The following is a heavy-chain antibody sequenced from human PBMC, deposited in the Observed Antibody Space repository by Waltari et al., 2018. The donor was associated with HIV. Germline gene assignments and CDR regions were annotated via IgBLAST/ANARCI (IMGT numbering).Heavy chain of an antibody. CDR2: ISGSGGST. Sequence: EVQLLESGGGLVQPGGSLRLSCAASGFTFSNYAMSCFRQAPGKGLEWVSSISGSGGSTYYADSVKGRFTVSRDNSKDTLFLQMNSLRAEDTALYYCAKEGIIVITDAFDIWGQGTMVIVSS. D-gene: IGHD3-22*01. CDR3: AKEGIIVITDAFDI. V-gene: IGHV3-23*01. CDR1: GFTFSNYA. J-gene: IGHJ3*02.